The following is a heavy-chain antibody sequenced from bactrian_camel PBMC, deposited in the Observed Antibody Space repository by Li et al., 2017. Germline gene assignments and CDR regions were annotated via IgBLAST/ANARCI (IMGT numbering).Heavy chain of an antibody. D-gene: IGHD2*01. CDR1: TDRDSPYC. J-gene: IGHJ4*01. V-gene: IGHV3S53*01. CDR2: IDTDGRI. Sequence: VQLVESGGDSVRTGGSPTLSCAVSTDRDSPYCMGWFRQAPGKPREGVATIDTDGRITYADSVRDRFTISRDNKENALFLQMNSLEAADTATYYCAAVVCAYALGKRTTALLRQDEYKFWGQGTQVTVS. CDR3: AAVVCAYALGKRTTALLRQDEYKF.